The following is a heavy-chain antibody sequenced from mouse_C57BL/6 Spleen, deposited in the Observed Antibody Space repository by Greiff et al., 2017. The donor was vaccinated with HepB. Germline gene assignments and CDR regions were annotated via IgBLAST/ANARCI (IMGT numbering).Heavy chain of an antibody. D-gene: IGHD2-5*01. J-gene: IGHJ2*01. CDR3: ARVGYSKYFDY. CDR2: IYPGDGDT. Sequence: VQLQQSGPELVKPGASVKISCKASGYAFSSSWMNWVKQRPGKGLEWIGRIYPGDGDTNYNGKFKGKATLTADKSSSTAYMQLSSLTSEDSAVYFCARVGYSKYFDYWGQGTTLTVSS. CDR1: GYAFSSSW. V-gene: IGHV1-82*01.